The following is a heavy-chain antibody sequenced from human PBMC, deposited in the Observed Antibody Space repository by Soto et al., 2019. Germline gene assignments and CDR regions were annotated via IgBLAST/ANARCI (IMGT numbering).Heavy chain of an antibody. Sequence: GASVKVSCKASGGTFSSYAISWVRQAPGQGLEWMGGIIPIFGTANYAQKFQGRVTITADESTSTAYMELSSLRSEDTAVYYCARGLAAAGTTYYYYGMDVWGQGTTVTVSS. D-gene: IGHD6-13*01. V-gene: IGHV1-69*13. J-gene: IGHJ6*02. CDR1: GGTFSSYA. CDR3: ARGLAAAGTTYYYYGMDV. CDR2: IIPIFGTA.